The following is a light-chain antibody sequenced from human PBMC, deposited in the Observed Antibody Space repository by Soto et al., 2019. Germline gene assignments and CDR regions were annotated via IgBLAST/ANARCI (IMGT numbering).Light chain of an antibody. CDR1: QSVSFN. J-gene: IGKJ1*01. V-gene: IGKV3-15*01. Sequence: IVMTQSPATLSVSPGERATLSCRASQSVSFNLAWYQQKPGQAPRLLIYAASTRATGIPARFSGSGSGTEFTLTISSLQSEDFAVYYCQQYNNWPRTFGQGTKVDIK. CDR2: AAS. CDR3: QQYNNWPRT.